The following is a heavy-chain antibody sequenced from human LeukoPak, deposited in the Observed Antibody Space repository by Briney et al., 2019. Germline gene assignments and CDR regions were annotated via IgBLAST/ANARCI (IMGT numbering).Heavy chain of an antibody. V-gene: IGHV3-13*01. CDR1: GFTFSSYD. J-gene: IGHJ4*02. CDR3: ARGPPIYSGYEETSFDY. D-gene: IGHD5-12*01. Sequence: GGSLRLSCAASGFTFSSYDMRWVRQATGKGLEWVSAIGTAGDTYYPGSVKGRLTISRENAKNSLYLQMNSLRAGDTAVYYCARGPPIYSGYEETSFDYWGQGTLVTVSS. CDR2: IGTAGDT.